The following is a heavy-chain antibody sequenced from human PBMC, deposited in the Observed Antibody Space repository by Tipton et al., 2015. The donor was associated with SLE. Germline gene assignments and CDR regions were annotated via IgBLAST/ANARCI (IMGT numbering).Heavy chain of an antibody. V-gene: IGHV3-48*03. CDR2: ISSSGSTI. CDR3: AREPYGCGVVCWYFDL. J-gene: IGHJ2*01. D-gene: IGHD2-15*01. Sequence: SLRLSCAASGFTFSCYEMSWVRQAPGKGLEWVSYISSSGSTIYYADSVKGRFTISSDNAKNSLYLQMNSLRAEDTAVYYCAREPYGCGVVCWYFDLWIRGTLVTVSS. CDR1: GFTFSCYE.